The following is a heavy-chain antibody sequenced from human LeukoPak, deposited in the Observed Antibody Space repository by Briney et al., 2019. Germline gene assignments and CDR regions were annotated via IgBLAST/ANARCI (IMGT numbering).Heavy chain of an antibody. Sequence: PGGSLRLSCAASEFTFSAFWMHWVRQAPGKGLVWVSRINSDGSDIRYADSVKGRFTISRDNAKNTLYLQMNSLRAEDTAVYYCARERRSSGWYDAFDVRGQGTMVTVSS. CDR3: ARERRSSGWYDAFDV. V-gene: IGHV3-74*01. D-gene: IGHD6-19*01. CDR2: INSDGSDI. CDR1: EFTFSAFW. J-gene: IGHJ3*01.